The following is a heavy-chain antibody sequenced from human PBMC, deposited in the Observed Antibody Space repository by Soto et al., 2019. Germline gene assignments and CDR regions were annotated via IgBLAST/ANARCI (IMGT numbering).Heavy chain of an antibody. CDR2: ISGSGGST. J-gene: IGHJ4*02. CDR3: AKDRGDYYDSSGYYGY. CDR1: GFPFSSYA. Sequence: GGSLSLSCAASGFPFSSYAMSWVRQAPGKGLEWVSAISGSGGSTYYADSVKGRFTISRDNSKNTLYLQMNSLRAEDTAVYYCAKDRGDYYDSSGYYGYWGQGTLVTVSS. D-gene: IGHD3-22*01. V-gene: IGHV3-23*01.